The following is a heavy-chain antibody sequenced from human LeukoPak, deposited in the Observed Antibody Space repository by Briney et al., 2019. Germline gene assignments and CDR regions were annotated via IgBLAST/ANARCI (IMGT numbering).Heavy chain of an antibody. Sequence: GGSLRLSCAASGFPFRNYAMTWVRQAPGKGLEWVSAISGSGTTTYLAASAKGRFTISRDNSKNTLYLQVNSLRAEDTAMYYCARNILFAFDIWGQGTMVTVSS. V-gene: IGHV3-23*01. CDR1: GFPFRNYA. J-gene: IGHJ3*02. CDR2: ISGSGTTT. CDR3: ARNILFAFDI.